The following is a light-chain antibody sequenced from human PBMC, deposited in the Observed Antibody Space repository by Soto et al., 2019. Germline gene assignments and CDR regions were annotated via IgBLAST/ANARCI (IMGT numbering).Light chain of an antibody. Sequence: DIQMTQSPSSLSASVGDRVTITCRASQSISSYLNWYQQKPGKAPKLLIYAAASMKSGVPSRFIVRRSGTDFTLTISSLQPGDFATYYCHQSYSSPWTFGQGTKVEIK. V-gene: IGKV1-39*01. CDR1: QSISSY. CDR2: AAA. CDR3: HQSYSSPWT. J-gene: IGKJ1*01.